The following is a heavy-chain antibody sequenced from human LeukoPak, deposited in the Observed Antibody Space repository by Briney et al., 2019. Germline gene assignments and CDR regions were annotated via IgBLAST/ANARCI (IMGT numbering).Heavy chain of an antibody. CDR3: ARDRGYSGYDF. V-gene: IGHV4-30-2*05. D-gene: IGHD5-12*01. J-gene: IGHJ4*02. CDR1: GGSISSGGYY. CDR2: IHHSGST. Sequence: SETLSLTCTVSGGSISSGGYYWSWIRQPPGKGLEWIGHIHHSGSTYYNPSLKSRVTISVDTSKNQFSLKLSSVTAADTAVYYCARDRGYSGYDFWGQGTLVTVSS.